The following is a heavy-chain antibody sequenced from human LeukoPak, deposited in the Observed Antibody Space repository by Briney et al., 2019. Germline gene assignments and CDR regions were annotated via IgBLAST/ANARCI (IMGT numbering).Heavy chain of an antibody. D-gene: IGHD3-10*01. CDR1: GYIISSYL. CDR2: IYSGDSDT. Sequence: GESLNTSCNGSGYIISSYLLCWGLQMPREGVEWRGIIYSGDSDTRYSPSLQGQVTISADKSVSTAYLQWSSLKASDAALYCCARLYGSGSYLLAFDMWGQGTMVTVSS. J-gene: IGHJ3*02. V-gene: IGHV5-51*01. CDR3: ARLYGSGSYLLAFDM.